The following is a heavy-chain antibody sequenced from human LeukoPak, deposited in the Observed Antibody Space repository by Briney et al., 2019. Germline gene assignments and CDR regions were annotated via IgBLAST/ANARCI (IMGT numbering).Heavy chain of an antibody. V-gene: IGHV3-64D*06. CDR2: ISSNGGST. CDR3: ARELGYCSGGSCYSDDAFDI. CDR1: GFTFSSYA. D-gene: IGHD2-15*01. Sequence: GGSLRLSCSASGFTFSSYAMHWVRQAPGKGLEYVSAISSNGGSTYYADSVKGRFTISRDNSKNTLYLQMSSLRAEDTAVYYCARELGYCSGGSCYSDDAFDIWGQGTMVTVSS. J-gene: IGHJ3*02.